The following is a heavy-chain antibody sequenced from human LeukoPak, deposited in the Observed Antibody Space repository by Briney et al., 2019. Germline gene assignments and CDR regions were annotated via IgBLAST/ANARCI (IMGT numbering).Heavy chain of an antibody. Sequence: SGGSLRLSCAASGFTFGSYWMSWVRQAPGKGPEWVANIKQDGSEKYYVDSVKGRFTISRDNTKNSLYLQMNSLRAEDTAVYYCARRYFDYWGQGTLVTVSS. V-gene: IGHV3-7*01. CDR3: ARRYFDY. CDR1: GFTFGSYW. J-gene: IGHJ4*02. CDR2: IKQDGSEK.